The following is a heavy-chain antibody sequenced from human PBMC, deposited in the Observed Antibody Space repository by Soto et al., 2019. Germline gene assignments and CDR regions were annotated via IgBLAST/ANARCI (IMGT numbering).Heavy chain of an antibody. CDR3: ARHVVVTAIRFNWFDP. Sequence: SEALSLTCAVYGGSFSGYYWSWIRQPPGKGLEWIGEINHSGSTNYNPSLKSRVTISVDTSKNQFSLKLSSVTAADTAVYYCARHVVVTAIRFNWFDPWGQGTLVT. D-gene: IGHD2-21*02. CDR1: GGSFSGYY. J-gene: IGHJ5*02. V-gene: IGHV4-34*01. CDR2: INHSGST.